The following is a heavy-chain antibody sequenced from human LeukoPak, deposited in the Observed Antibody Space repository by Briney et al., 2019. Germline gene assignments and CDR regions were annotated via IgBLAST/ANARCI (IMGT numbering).Heavy chain of an antibody. J-gene: IGHJ5*02. CDR1: GGSISTSNYY. CDR2: IFYSGST. V-gene: IGHV4-39*01. D-gene: IGHD3-10*01. Sequence: SSETLSLTCTVSGGSISTSNYYWGWIRQPPGKGLEWIGNIFYSGSTYYSPSLKSRVTISVDTSKNQFSLKLSSVTAADTAVYYCARQKVNAVVRGVIHPSSRNWFDPWGQGTLVTVSS. CDR3: ARQKVNAVVRGVIHPSSRNWFDP.